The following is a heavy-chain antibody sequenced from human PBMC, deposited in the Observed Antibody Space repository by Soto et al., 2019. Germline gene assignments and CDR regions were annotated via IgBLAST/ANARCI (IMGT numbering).Heavy chain of an antibody. V-gene: IGHV4-39*01. Sequence: QLQLQESGPGLVKPSETLSLTCTVSGGSISDDTYYWGWIRQPPGKGLDWIGSIYYSGTSSYNPSLKSRVTMSVDTSKKQLSLRLRSVTAADTAVYYCARLHCHRPNCVPLDPWGQGTLVIVSS. CDR1: GGSISDDTYY. D-gene: IGHD1-1*01. J-gene: IGHJ5*02. CDR3: ARLHCHRPNCVPLDP. CDR2: IYYSGTS.